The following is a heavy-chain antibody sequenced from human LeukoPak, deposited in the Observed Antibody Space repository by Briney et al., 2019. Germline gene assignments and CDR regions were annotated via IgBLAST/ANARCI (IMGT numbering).Heavy chain of an antibody. CDR2: ISYDGSNK. V-gene: IGHV3-30*18. Sequence: GRSLRLSCAASGFTFSSYGMLWVRQAPGKGLEWVAVISYDGSNKYYADSVKGRFTISRDNSKNTPYLQMNSLRAEDTAVYYCAKVLGGYSYGYFDYWGQGTLVTVSS. D-gene: IGHD5-18*01. CDR3: AKVLGGYSYGYFDY. J-gene: IGHJ4*02. CDR1: GFTFSSYG.